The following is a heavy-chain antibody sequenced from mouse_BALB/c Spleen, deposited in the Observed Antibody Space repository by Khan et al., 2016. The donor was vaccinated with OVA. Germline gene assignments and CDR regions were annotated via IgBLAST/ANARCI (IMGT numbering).Heavy chain of an antibody. D-gene: IGHD4-1*01. J-gene: IGHJ3*01. Sequence: EVMLVESGGDLVKPGGSLKLSCAASGFTFSNYGMSWVRQTPDKRLEWVATISSDGTYTYYPDSVKGRFTISRNNAKNTLYLQMSSLKSEDTAMYYCTSHLTGSVAYWGQGTLVTVSA. CDR2: ISSDGTYT. CDR3: TSHLTGSVAY. V-gene: IGHV5-6*01. CDR1: GFTFSNYG.